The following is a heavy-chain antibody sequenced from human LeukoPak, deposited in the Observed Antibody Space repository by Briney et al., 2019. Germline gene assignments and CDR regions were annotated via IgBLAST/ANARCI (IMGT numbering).Heavy chain of an antibody. V-gene: IGHV3-21*01. CDR2: ISSSSSYI. Sequence: KAGGSLRLSCAASGFTFSSYSMNWVRQAPGKGLEWVSSISSSSSYIYYADSVKGRFTISRDNAKNSLYLQMNSLRAEDTAVYYCARDQSVLRYFDWFGADAFDIWGQGTMVTVSS. CDR1: GFTFSSYS. D-gene: IGHD3-9*01. CDR3: ARDQSVLRYFDWFGADAFDI. J-gene: IGHJ3*02.